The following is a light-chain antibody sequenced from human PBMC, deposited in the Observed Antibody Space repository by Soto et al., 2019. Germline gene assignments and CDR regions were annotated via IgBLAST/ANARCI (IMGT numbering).Light chain of an antibody. CDR2: DAY. Sequence: DIQMTQSPSTLSVFVGDRVTITCRASQSISKYLGWYQQKPGKAPNLLIYDAYILESVVPSRFSGSGSGTEFSLNISSLQADDFAPYYCQHYQSSTPWTFGHGTNVDI. J-gene: IGKJ1*01. CDR3: QHYQSSTPWT. V-gene: IGKV1-5*01. CDR1: QSISKY.